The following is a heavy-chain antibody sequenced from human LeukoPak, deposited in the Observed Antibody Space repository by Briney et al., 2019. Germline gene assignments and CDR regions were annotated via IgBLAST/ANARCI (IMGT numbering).Heavy chain of an antibody. CDR3: ARDLATIFDYYYYMDV. CDR2: ISAYNGNT. CDR1: GYTFTSYG. Sequence: GASVKVSCKASGYTFTSYGISWVRQAPGQGLEWMGWISAYNGNTNYAQKLQGRVTMTTDTSTSTAYMELRSLRSDDTAVYYCARDLATIFDYYYYMDVWGKGTTVTVSS. D-gene: IGHD5-12*01. J-gene: IGHJ6*03. V-gene: IGHV1-18*01.